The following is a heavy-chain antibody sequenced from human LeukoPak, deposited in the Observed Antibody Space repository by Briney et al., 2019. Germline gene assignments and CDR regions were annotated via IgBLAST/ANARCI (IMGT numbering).Heavy chain of an antibody. V-gene: IGHV3-9*01. D-gene: IGHD3-22*01. J-gene: IGHJ3*02. CDR2: ISWNSGSI. CDR3: AKDIWRYYYDDGGDFDI. CDR1: GFTFDDYA. Sequence: GMTLRLSCAASGFTFDDYAMHWVRQAPGKGLEWVSGISWNSGSIGYADSVKGRFTISRDNAKNSLYLQMNSLRAEDTALYYCAKDIWRYYYDDGGDFDIWGQGTMVTVSS.